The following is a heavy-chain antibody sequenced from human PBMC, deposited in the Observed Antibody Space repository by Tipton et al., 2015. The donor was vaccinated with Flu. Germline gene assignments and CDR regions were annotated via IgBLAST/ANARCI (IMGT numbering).Heavy chain of an antibody. J-gene: IGHJ4*02. CDR3: VSTPARPFRGEYSSNWYGLAD. Sequence: TLSLTCAVYGGSFGDYYWNWIRQPPGKGLEWIGEINDGEITKYRPSLMSRLTISMGTSKRQISLELASVTAADTAVYYCVSTPARPFRGEYSSNWYGLADWGQGTLVTVSS. V-gene: IGHV4-34*01. D-gene: IGHD6-13*01. CDR1: GGSFGDYY. CDR2: INDGEIT.